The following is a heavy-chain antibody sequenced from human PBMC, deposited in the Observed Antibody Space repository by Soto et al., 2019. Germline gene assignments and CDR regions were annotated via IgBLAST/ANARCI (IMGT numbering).Heavy chain of an antibody. D-gene: IGHD3-16*01. CDR1: GFTFGDYA. CDR3: TRCLVGYVWGGPDAFDI. V-gene: IGHV3-49*04. Sequence: SLRLSCTASGFTFGDYAMSWVRQAPGKGLEWVGFIRSKAYGGTTEYAASVKGRFTISRDDSKSIAYLQMNSLKTEDTAVYYCTRCLVGYVWGGPDAFDIWGQGTMVTVSS. J-gene: IGHJ3*02. CDR2: IRSKAYGGTT.